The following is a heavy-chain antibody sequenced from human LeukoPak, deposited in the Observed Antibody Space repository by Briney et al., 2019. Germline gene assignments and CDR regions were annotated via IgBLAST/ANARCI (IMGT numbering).Heavy chain of an antibody. CDR3: ARGGHLWFGESVDY. D-gene: IGHD3-10*01. V-gene: IGHV1-18*01. CDR2: ISAYNGNT. CDR1: GGTFSSYA. Sequence: GASVKVSWKASGGTFSSYAISWVRQAPGQGLEWMGWISAYNGNTDYAQKLQGRVTMTTDTSTSTAYMELRSLRSDDTAVYYCARGGHLWFGESVDYWGQGTLVTVSS. J-gene: IGHJ4*02.